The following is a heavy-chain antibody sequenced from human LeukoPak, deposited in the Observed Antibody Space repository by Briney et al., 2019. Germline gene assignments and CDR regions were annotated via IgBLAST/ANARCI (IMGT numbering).Heavy chain of an antibody. J-gene: IGHJ1*01. D-gene: IGHD6-13*01. Sequence: GGSLKISCKGSGYSFTWYWLGWVRQMPGKGLEWMGIIYPGDSDTRYSPSFQGQHTISADKSIRTPYLEGRSVKAADTGMYYCASIAAAGKEYFQHWGQGTLVTVCS. CDR1: GYSFTWYW. CDR3: ASIAAAGKEYFQH. CDR2: IYPGDSDT. V-gene: IGHV5-51*01.